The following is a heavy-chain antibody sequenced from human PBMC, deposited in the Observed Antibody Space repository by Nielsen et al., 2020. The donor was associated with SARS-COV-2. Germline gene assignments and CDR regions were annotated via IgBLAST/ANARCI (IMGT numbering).Heavy chain of an antibody. V-gene: IGHV5-51*01. Sequence: KVSCKGSGYSFTSYWIGWVRQMPGKGLEWLGIIYPGDSDTRYRPSFQGQVTISADKSIRTAYLQWSSLKASDTAMYYCARGQLVDYSDWGQGTLVTVSS. CDR1: GYSFTSYW. CDR2: IYPGDSDT. J-gene: IGHJ4*02. CDR3: ARGQLVDYSD. D-gene: IGHD6-6*01.